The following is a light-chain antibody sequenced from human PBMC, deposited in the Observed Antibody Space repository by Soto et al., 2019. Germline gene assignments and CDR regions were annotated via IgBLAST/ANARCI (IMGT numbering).Light chain of an antibody. CDR2: GAS. CDR3: QQYGPSPMYT. CDR1: QTVISSS. V-gene: IGKV3-20*01. Sequence: EIVLTQSPGTLSLSPGERATLSSRASQTVISSSLAWYQQKPGQAPRLLIYGASTRATGIPGRFSGSASGTDFTLTISRLEPEDFAVYYCQQYGPSPMYTFGQGTNLEIK. J-gene: IGKJ2*01.